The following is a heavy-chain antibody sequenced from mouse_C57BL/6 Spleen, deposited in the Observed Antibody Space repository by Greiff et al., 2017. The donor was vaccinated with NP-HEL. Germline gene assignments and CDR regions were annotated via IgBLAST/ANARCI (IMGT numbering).Heavy chain of an antibody. CDR3: VGGGFYYDYDSFAY. V-gene: IGHV10-1*01. CDR2: IRSKSNNYAT. CDR1: GFSFNTYA. J-gene: IGHJ3*01. D-gene: IGHD2-4*01. Sequence: EVKLMESGGGLVQPKGSLKLSCAASGFSFNTYAMNWVRQAPGKGLEWVARIRSKSNNYATYYADSVKDRFTISRDDSESMLYLQMNNLKTEDTAMYYCVGGGFYYDYDSFAYWGQGTLVTVSA.